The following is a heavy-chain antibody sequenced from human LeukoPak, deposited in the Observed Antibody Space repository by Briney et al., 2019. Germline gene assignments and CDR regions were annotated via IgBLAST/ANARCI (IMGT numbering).Heavy chain of an antibody. V-gene: IGHV5-51*01. CDR2: IYPSDSDT. Sequence: GESLKISCKASGYSFTNYWIGWVRQMPGKGLEWMGLIYPSDSDTRYSPSFQGQVTISADKSIGTAYLQWSSLKASDTAMYFCARYANVDYFDYWGQGTLVTVSS. J-gene: IGHJ4*02. CDR1: GYSFTNYW. CDR3: ARYANVDYFDY.